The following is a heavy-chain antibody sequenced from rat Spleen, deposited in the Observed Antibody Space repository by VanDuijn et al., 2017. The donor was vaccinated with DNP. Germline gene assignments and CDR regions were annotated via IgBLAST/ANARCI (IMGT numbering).Heavy chain of an antibody. D-gene: IGHD1-9*01. J-gene: IGHJ2*01. CDR2: ISYSGST. CDR3: ARHTLGINPYFDY. CDR1: GYSITSSY. V-gene: IGHV3-1*01. Sequence: EVQLQESGPGLVRPSQSLSLTCSVTGYSITSSYRWNCIRKFPGNKMEYIGHISYSGSTNYNPSLKSRFSITRDTSKNQFFLQLNSVTTEDTATYYCARHTLGINPYFDYWGQGVMVTVSS.